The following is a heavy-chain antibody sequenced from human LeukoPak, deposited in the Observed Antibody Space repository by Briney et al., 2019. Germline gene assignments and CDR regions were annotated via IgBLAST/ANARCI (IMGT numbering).Heavy chain of an antibody. J-gene: IGHJ4*02. Sequence: GGSLRLSCAASGFTVSSNYMSWVRQAPGKGLEWVSAIYSGGSTYYADSVKGRFTISRDNSKNTLYLQMNSLRAEDTAVYYCAKTPQRSSSSGDYWGQGTLVTVSS. CDR3: AKTPQRSSSSGDY. V-gene: IGHV3-66*01. CDR1: GFTVSSNY. D-gene: IGHD6-6*01. CDR2: IYSGGST.